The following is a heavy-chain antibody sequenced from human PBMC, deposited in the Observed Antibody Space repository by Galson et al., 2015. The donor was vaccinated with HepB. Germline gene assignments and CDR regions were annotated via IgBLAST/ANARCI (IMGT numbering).Heavy chain of an antibody. CDR2: ISYDGSNK. J-gene: IGHJ4*02. CDR3: AKDPYLYSALAGTMAGFDY. CDR1: GFTFSNYG. Sequence: SLRLSCAASGFTFSNYGMHWVRQAPGKGLEWMAVISYDGSNKYYADSVKGRFTISRDNSKNTPYLQMNSLRAEDTALYYCAKDPYLYSALAGTMAGFDYWGQGTLVTVSS. D-gene: IGHD6-19*01. V-gene: IGHV3-30*18.